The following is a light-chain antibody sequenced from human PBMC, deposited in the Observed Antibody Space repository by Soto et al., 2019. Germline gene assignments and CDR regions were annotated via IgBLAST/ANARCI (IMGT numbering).Light chain of an antibody. J-gene: IGKJ1*01. V-gene: IGKV3-20*01. CDR3: QQFDGSLWT. CDR2: DAS. CDR1: QSVTSTH. Sequence: EIVLSQSPGTLSFSPGERATLSCRASQSVTSTHLAWYQQKPGQAPRLLIYDASTRATGIPDRFSGSGSGTDFTLTISRLEPEDFAVYCCQQFDGSLWTFGPGTKVDIK.